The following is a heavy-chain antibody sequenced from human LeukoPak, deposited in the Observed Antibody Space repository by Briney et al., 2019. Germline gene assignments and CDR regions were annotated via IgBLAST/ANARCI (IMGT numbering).Heavy chain of an antibody. D-gene: IGHD3-22*01. CDR3: AKDWLDY. V-gene: IGHV3-30*18. Sequence: GGSLRLSCAAPGFTFSSYGMHWVRQAPGKGLEWVAVISYDGSNKYYADSVKGRFTISRDNSKNTLYLQMNSLRAEDTAVYYCAKDWLDYWGQGTLVTVSS. CDR2: ISYDGSNK. J-gene: IGHJ4*02. CDR1: GFTFSSYG.